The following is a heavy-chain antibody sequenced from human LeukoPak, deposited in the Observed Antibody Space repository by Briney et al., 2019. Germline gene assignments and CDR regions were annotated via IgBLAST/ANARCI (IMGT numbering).Heavy chain of an antibody. CDR3: AKVDHSSGYSDY. J-gene: IGHJ4*02. CDR2: ISWNSGSV. Sequence: PGRSLRLSCAASGFTFGDYAMHWVRQGLGKGLEWVSGISWNSGSVGYADSAKGRFTISRDNAKNSLYLQMNSLRPEDTALYYCAKVDHSSGYSDYWGQGTLVTVSP. V-gene: IGHV3-9*01. CDR1: GFTFGDYA. D-gene: IGHD3-22*01.